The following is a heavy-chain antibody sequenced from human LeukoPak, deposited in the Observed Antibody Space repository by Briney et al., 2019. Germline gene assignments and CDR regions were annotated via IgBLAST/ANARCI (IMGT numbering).Heavy chain of an antibody. CDR3: ARPYYDSSAPPYDY. D-gene: IGHD3-22*01. CDR2: ISDYNGNT. CDR1: GYTFTSYG. J-gene: IGHJ4*02. V-gene: IGHV1-18*01. Sequence: ASVKVSCKASGYTFTSYGISWVRQAPGQGLEWMGWISDYNGNTNYAQKLQGRVTMTTDTSTSTAYMELRSLRSDDTAVYYCARPYYDSSAPPYDYWGQGTLVTVSS.